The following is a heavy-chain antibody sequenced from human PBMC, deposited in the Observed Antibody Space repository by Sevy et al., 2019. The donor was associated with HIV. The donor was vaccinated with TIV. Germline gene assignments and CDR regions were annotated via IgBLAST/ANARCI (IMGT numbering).Heavy chain of an antibody. CDR2: INQDGSQK. V-gene: IGHV3-7*01. CDR1: GYTISDYR. D-gene: IGHD3-16*01. CDR3: TRKLGEY. J-gene: IGHJ4*02. Sequence: GGSLRLSCVASGYTISDYRMSWVRQAPGKGLEWVVNINQDGSQKYYLASVKGRFTISRDNARNSVFLQMTGLRDDDEAIYYCTRKLGEYWGQGTLVTVSS.